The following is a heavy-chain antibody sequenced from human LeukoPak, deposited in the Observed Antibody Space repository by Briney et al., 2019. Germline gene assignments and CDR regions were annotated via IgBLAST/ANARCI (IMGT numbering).Heavy chain of an antibody. CDR3: ARGFSWVQLQDY. J-gene: IGHJ4*02. CDR2: MNPNSGNT. D-gene: IGHD6-13*01. V-gene: IGHV1-8*03. CDR1: GYTFTSYD. Sequence: GASVKVSCKASGYTFTSYDINWVRQATGQGLEWMGWMNPNSGNTGYAQKFQGRVTITRSTSISTAYMELSSLRSEDTAVYYCARGFSWVQLQDYWGQGTLVTVSS.